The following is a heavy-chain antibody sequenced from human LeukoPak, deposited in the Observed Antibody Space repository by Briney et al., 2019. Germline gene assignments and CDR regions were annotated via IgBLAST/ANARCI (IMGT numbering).Heavy chain of an antibody. CDR1: GFTFSSYS. CDR3: ARESWELLGVFYYMDV. CDR2: ISSSSSYI. D-gene: IGHD1-26*01. Sequence: GGSLRLSCAASGFTFSSYSMNWVRQAPGKGLEWVSSISSSSSYIYYADSVKGRFTISRDNAKNSLYLQMNSLRAEDTAVYYCARESWELLGVFYYMDVWGKGTTVTVSS. V-gene: IGHV3-21*01. J-gene: IGHJ6*03.